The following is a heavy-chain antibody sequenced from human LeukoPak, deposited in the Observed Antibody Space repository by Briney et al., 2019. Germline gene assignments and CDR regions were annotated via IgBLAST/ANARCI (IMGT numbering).Heavy chain of an antibody. V-gene: IGHV3-23*01. CDR3: AKPDLMAVAGPNYFDY. Sequence: GGSLRLSCAASGFTFSSYAMSWVRQAPGKGLEWVSAISGSGGSTYYADSVKGRFTISRDNSKNTLYLQMNSLRAEDTAVYYCAKPDLMAVAGPNYFDYWGQGTLVTVSS. CDR1: GFTFSSYA. CDR2: ISGSGGST. D-gene: IGHD6-19*01. J-gene: IGHJ4*02.